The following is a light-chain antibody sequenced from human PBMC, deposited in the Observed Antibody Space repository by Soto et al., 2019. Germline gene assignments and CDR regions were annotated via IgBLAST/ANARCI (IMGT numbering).Light chain of an antibody. Sequence: DIQMTQSPPSLSASVGDRVTITCRAGQTISDYLHWYQQKPGKAPTLLIYGSSSLQTGVPPRFSGSGSGTEFTLTISSLQPEDFGTYYCQQTYDSLVSFGGGTKV. CDR1: QTISDY. J-gene: IGKJ4*01. CDR2: GSS. V-gene: IGKV1-39*01. CDR3: QQTYDSLVS.